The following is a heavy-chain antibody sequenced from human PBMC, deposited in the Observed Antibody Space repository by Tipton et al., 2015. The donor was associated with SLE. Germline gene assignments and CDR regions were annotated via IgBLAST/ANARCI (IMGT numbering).Heavy chain of an antibody. V-gene: IGHV5-10-1*01. D-gene: IGHD7-27*01. CDR2: IDPSDSYT. Sequence: QLVQSGAEVKKPGESLKISCKGSGYKFTNYWISWVRQMPGKGLEWMGRIDPSDSYTNYSPSFQGHVTISADKSISTAYLQWSSLKASDTAMYYCANEINWGSGAFDIWGQGTMVTVSS. CDR1: GYKFTNYW. CDR3: ANEINWGSGAFDI. J-gene: IGHJ3*02.